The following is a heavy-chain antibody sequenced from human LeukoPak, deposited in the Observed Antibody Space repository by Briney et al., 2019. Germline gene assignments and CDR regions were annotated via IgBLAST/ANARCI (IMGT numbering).Heavy chain of an antibody. Sequence: GGSLRLSCAASGFTFSSYSMNWVRQAPGKGLEWVSSISSSGSYIHYADSVKGRFTISRDNAKNSLYLQMNSLRAEDTAVYYCARDKSFDYWGQGTLVTVSS. J-gene: IGHJ4*02. V-gene: IGHV3-21*01. CDR3: ARDKSFDY. CDR2: ISSSGSYI. CDR1: GFTFSSYS.